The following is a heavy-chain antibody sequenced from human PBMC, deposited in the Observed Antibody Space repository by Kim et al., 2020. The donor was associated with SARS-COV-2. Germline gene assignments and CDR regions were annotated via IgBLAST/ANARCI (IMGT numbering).Heavy chain of an antibody. V-gene: IGHV3-21*01. CDR3: VTDQEVPNSGDVYA. Sequence: GGSLRLSCEGSGFTFSFYTMTWVRQAPGKGLQWISSISINSAYIHYADSVKGRFTVSRDNAKNSLVLQMHSLRAEDTALYYCVTDQEVPNSGDVYAWGQGTLVTVSS. CDR1: GFTFSFYT. CDR2: ISINSAYI. J-gene: IGHJ5*02. D-gene: IGHD2-21*01.